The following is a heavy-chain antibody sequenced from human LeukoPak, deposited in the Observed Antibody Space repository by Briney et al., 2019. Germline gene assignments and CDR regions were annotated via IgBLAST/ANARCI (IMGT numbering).Heavy chain of an antibody. Sequence: PSETLSLTCAVYGGSFSGYYWSWIRQPPGKGLEWIGEINNSGSTNYNPSLKSRVTISVDTSKNQFSLKLSSVTAADTAVYYCARGLSDSSSWYRPHNWFDPWGQGTLVTVSS. V-gene: IGHV4-34*01. CDR1: GGSFSGYY. J-gene: IGHJ5*02. CDR2: INNSGST. CDR3: ARGLSDSSSWYRPHNWFDP. D-gene: IGHD6-13*01.